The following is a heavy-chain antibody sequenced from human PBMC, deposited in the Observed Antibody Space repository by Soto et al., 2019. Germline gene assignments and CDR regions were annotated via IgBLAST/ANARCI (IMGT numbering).Heavy chain of an antibody. CDR1: GFSFDSFN. J-gene: IGHJ3*02. D-gene: IGHD3-9*01. CDR3: AKGDLYYDILTDPDAFDI. V-gene: IGHV3-21*01. Sequence: PGGSLRLSCEASGFSFDSFNMNWVRQVPGKGLEWFASISSTGGYSYIADSVKGRFTISRDNSKNTLYLEMSSLRAEDTAVYYCAKGDLYYDILTDPDAFDIWGQGTMVTVSS. CDR2: ISSTGGYS.